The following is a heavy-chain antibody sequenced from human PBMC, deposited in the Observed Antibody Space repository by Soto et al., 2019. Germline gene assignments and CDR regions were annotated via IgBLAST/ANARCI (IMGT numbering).Heavy chain of an antibody. J-gene: IGHJ6*03. Sequence: GGSLRLSCAASGFTFSSYAMHWVRQAPGKGLEYVSAISSNGGSTYYANSVKGRFTISRDNSKNTLYLQMGSLRAEDMAVYYCAREGSSSSAYYYYMDVWGKGTTVTVSS. D-gene: IGHD6-6*01. CDR1: GFTFSSYA. V-gene: IGHV3-64*01. CDR2: ISSNGGST. CDR3: AREGSSSSAYYYYMDV.